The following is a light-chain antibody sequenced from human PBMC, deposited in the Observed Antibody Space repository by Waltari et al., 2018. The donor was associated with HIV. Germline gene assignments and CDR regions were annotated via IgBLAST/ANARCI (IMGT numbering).Light chain of an antibody. CDR2: KDS. J-gene: IGLJ3*02. CDR1: TLTKQY. V-gene: IGLV3-25*03. Sequence: SYEVTQPPSVSVSPGQTARLTGPIYTLTKQYFYGYQLKSGQASVLVIYKDSERHSVIPERFSGSNSETRVTLTSRGVQAEDEADYYCQSAVIGGTNGVFGGGTKLTVL. CDR3: QSAVIGGTNGV.